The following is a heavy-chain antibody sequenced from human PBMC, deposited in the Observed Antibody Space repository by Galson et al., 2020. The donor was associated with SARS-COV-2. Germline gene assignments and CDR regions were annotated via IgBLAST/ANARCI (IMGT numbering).Heavy chain of an antibody. D-gene: IGHD1-26*01. CDR2: IWYDGSNK. V-gene: IGHV3-33*01. CDR1: GFTFSSYG. J-gene: IGHJ6*02. Sequence: GESLKISCAASGFTFSSYGMHWVRQAPGKGLEWVAVIWYDGSNKYYADSVKGRFTISRDNSKNTLYLQMNSLRAEDTAVYYCARGNPPDKWELGGHYYYYYGMDVWGQGTTVTVSS. CDR3: ARGNPPDKWELGGHYYYYYGMDV.